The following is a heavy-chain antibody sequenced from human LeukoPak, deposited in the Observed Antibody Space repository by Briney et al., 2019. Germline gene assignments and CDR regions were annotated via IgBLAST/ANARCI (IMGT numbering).Heavy chain of an antibody. CDR1: GFTFDDYA. J-gene: IGHJ3*02. D-gene: IGHD4-17*01. CDR3: AKGLRGRAFDI. Sequence: GGSLRLPCAASGFTFDDYAMHWVRHAPGKGLEWVSGISWNSGSIGYADSVKGRFTISRDNAKNSLYLQMNSLRAEDTALYYCAKGLRGRAFDIWGQGTMVTVSS. CDR2: ISWNSGSI. V-gene: IGHV3-9*01.